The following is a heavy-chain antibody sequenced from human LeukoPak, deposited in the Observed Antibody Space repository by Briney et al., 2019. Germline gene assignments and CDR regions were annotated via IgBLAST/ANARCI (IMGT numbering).Heavy chain of an antibody. CDR3: ARDQENNWFDP. CDR2: INPSSGGT. CDR1: GFSFIDYF. D-gene: IGHD5-24*01. J-gene: IGHJ5*02. Sequence: ASVRVSCKASGFSFIDYFVHWVRQAPGQGLEWMGWINPSSGGTSYAQQFRGRVTMTRDTSITTAYMELTGLTSDDTAVYYCARDQENNWFDPWGRGTLVTVSS. V-gene: IGHV1-2*02.